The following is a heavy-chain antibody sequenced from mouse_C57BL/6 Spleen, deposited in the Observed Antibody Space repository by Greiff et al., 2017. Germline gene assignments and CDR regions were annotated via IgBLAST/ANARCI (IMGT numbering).Heavy chain of an antibody. Sequence: QVQLQQPGAELVRPGSSVKLSCKASGYTFTSYWMDWVKQRPGQGLEWIGNIYPSDSETHYNQKFKDKATLTVDKSSSTAYMQLSSLTSEDSAVYYCARYSNYSNYYAMDYWGQGTSVTVSS. CDR3: ARYSNYSNYYAMDY. V-gene: IGHV1-61*01. J-gene: IGHJ4*01. CDR1: GYTFTSYW. D-gene: IGHD2-5*01. CDR2: IYPSDSET.